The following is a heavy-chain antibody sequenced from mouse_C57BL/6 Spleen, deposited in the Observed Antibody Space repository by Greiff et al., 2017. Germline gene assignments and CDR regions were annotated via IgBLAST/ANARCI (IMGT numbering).Heavy chain of an antibody. V-gene: IGHV5-17*01. CDR2: ISSGSSTI. CDR3: AKNDYYGSSYLYAMDY. Sequence: EVKLMESGGGLVKPGGSLKLSCAASGFTFSDYGMHWVRQAPEKGLEWVAYISSGSSTIYYADTVKGRFTISRDNAKNTLFLQMTSLRSEDTAMYYCAKNDYYGSSYLYAMDYWGQGTSVTVSS. CDR1: GFTFSDYG. D-gene: IGHD1-1*01. J-gene: IGHJ4*01.